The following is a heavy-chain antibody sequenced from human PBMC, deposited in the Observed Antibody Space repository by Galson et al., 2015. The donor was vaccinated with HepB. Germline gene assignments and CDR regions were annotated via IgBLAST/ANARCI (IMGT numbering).Heavy chain of an antibody. CDR1: GFTSSSYW. V-gene: IGHV3-74*01. CDR3: AREDYSGYDDHKFDY. CDR2: INSDGSST. D-gene: IGHD5-12*01. J-gene: IGHJ4*02. Sequence: SLRLSCAASGFTSSSYWMHWVRHAPGKGLVWVSRINSDGSSTSYADSVKGRFTISRDNAKNTLYLQMNSLRAEDTAVYYCAREDYSGYDDHKFDYWGQGTLVTVSS.